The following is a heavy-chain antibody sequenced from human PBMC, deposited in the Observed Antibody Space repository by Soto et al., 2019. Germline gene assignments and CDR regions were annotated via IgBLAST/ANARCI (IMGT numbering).Heavy chain of an antibody. CDR3: ARGYCSSTSCYGQASWFDP. Sequence: ASVKVSCKASGYTFTGYYMHWVRQAPGQGLEWMGWINPNSGGTNYAQKFQGWVTMTRDTSIRTAYMELSRLRSDDTAVYYWARGYCSSTSCYGQASWFDPWGQGTLVTVSS. D-gene: IGHD2-2*01. CDR2: INPNSGGT. J-gene: IGHJ5*02. V-gene: IGHV1-2*04. CDR1: GYTFTGYY.